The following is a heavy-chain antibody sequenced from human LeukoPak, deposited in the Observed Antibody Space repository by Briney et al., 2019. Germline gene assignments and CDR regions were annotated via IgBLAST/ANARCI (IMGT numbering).Heavy chain of an antibody. CDR1: GLTFSNSA. V-gene: IGHV3-23*01. J-gene: IGHJ5*02. Sequence: GGSLRLSCVASGLTFSNSAMTWVRQGPGKGLEWVSSISGETNNTYYSDSVKGRFTVSRDNSKNTVFLQMNDLTIEDTAIYYCAKRYSDGGFDPWGQGTLVTVSA. D-gene: IGHD3-10*01. CDR2: ISGETNNT. CDR3: AKRYSDGGFDP.